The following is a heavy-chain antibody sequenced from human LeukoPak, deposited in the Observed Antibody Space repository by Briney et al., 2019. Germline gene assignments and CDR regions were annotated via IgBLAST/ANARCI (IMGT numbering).Heavy chain of an antibody. CDR1: GDSISSGGYY. CDR2: IYFSGST. D-gene: IGHD6-19*01. J-gene: IGHJ4*02. CDR3: ARDLLSTAGYFDY. Sequence: SQTLSLTCTVSGDSISSGGYYWSWIRQHPGEGLEWIGYIYFSGSTYYNPSLKSRVTISVDTSKNQFSLNLSSVTAADTAVYYCARDLLSTAGYFDYWGQGTLVTVSS. V-gene: IGHV4-31*03.